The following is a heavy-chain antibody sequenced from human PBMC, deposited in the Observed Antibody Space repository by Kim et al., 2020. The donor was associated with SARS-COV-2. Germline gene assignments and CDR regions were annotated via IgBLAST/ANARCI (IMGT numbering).Heavy chain of an antibody. CDR3: ARQQPQRMIVELVGAFDI. Sequence: KSRVTISVDTSKNQFSRKLSSVTAADTAVYYCARQQPQRMIVELVGAFDIWGQGTMVTVSS. D-gene: IGHD3-22*01. V-gene: IGHV4-59*08. J-gene: IGHJ3*02.